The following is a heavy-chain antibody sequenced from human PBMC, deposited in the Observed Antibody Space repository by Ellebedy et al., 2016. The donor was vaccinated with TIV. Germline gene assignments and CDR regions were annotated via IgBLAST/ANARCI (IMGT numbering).Heavy chain of an antibody. CDR2: INLSGGST. Sequence: ASVKVSXKASGYTFTSYYMHWVRQAPGQGLEWMGIINLSGGSTSYAQKFQGRVTMTRDTSTSTVYMELSSLRSEDTAVYYCARDVLLWFGELQQDAFDIWGQGTMVTVSS. V-gene: IGHV1-46*01. J-gene: IGHJ3*02. D-gene: IGHD3-10*01. CDR1: GYTFTSYY. CDR3: ARDVLLWFGELQQDAFDI.